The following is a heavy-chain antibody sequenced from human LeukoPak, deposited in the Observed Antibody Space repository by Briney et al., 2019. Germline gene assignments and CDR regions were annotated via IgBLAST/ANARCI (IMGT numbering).Heavy chain of an antibody. CDR2: ITGSGKNT. V-gene: IGHV3-23*01. Sequence: PGGSLRLSCAASGFIFSSYSMSWVRQAPGKGLEWVSVITGSGKNTYYADSVKGRFTISKDNSKNTVYLQMNDLRVDDTAVYYCAKAASSSWLSYQYGMDVWGQGTTVTVSS. J-gene: IGHJ6*02. CDR1: GFIFSSYS. CDR3: AKAASSSWLSYQYGMDV. D-gene: IGHD6-13*01.